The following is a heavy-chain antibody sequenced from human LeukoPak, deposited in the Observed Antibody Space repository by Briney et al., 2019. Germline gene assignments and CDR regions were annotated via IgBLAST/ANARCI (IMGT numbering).Heavy chain of an antibody. J-gene: IGHJ4*02. D-gene: IGHD3-9*01. CDR1: GFTFSNAW. CDR2: IKNKADSGSS. CDR3: TTPPGNFAWAPYDF. V-gene: IGHV3-15*01. Sequence: GGSLRLSCAASGFTFSNAWMTWVRQAPGKGLEWVGHIKNKADSGSSDYNTHVKGRFTISRDDSKNKLYLQMNGLKTEDTGVYYCTTPPGNFAWAPYDFWGQGTLVTVSA.